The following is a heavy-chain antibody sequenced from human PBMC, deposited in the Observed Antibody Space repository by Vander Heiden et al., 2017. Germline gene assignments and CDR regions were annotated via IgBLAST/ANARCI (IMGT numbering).Heavy chain of an antibody. Sequence: EVQLVESGGGLVQPGGSLRPSCAASGFTFSSYDLHWVRQVTGKGLEWVSAIGTAGDTYYPSSVKGRFTISRENDKKNVYLQMNSLRAGDTAVYYCARNGKEWLSTAGHFDLWGRGTLVIVSS. CDR1: GFTFSSYD. CDR3: ARNGKEWLSTAGHFDL. V-gene: IGHV3-13*01. D-gene: IGHD6-19*01. CDR2: IGTAGDT. J-gene: IGHJ2*01.